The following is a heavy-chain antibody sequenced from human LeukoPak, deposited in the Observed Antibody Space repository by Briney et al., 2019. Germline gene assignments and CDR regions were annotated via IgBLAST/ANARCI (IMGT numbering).Heavy chain of an antibody. Sequence: SETLSLTRAVYGGSFSGYYWSWIRQPPGKGLEWIGEINHSGSTNYNPSLKSRVTISVDTSKNQFSLKLSSVTAAVTAVYYCARGKVLTGYPTWGQGTLVTVSS. CDR2: INHSGST. CDR3: ARGKVLTGYPT. CDR1: GGSFSGYY. D-gene: IGHD3-9*01. V-gene: IGHV4-34*01. J-gene: IGHJ5*02.